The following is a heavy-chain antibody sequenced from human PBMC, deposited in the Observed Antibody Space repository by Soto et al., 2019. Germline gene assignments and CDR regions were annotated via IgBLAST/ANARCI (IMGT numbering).Heavy chain of an antibody. D-gene: IGHD3-22*01. CDR1: GFTFSSYA. CDR3: AMSDRPYYYDSSANFDY. J-gene: IGHJ4*02. V-gene: IGHV3-23*01. Sequence: GGSLRLSCAASGFTFSSYAMSWVRQAPGKGLEWVSAISGSGGSTYYADSVKGRFTISRDNSKNTLYLQMNSLRAEDTAVYYCAMSDRPYYYDSSANFDYWGQGTLVTVSS. CDR2: ISGSGGST.